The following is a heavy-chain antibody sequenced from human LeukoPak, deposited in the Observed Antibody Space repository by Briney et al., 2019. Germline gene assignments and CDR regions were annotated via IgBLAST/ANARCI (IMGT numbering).Heavy chain of an antibody. D-gene: IGHD3-22*01. Sequence: PGGSLRLSCAVSGFTFSSYAMSWVRQAPGKGPEWVSAISGSGANTNYADSVKGRFTISRDNPENTLYLQLNSLKIEDTAVYYCTRDDSGGYYHPSSWGQGTQVTVSS. CDR2: ISGSGANT. V-gene: IGHV3-23*01. CDR1: GFTFSSYA. CDR3: TRDDSGGYYHPSS. J-gene: IGHJ5*02.